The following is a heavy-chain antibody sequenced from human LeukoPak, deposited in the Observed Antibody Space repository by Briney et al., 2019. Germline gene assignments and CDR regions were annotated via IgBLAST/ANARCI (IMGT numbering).Heavy chain of an antibody. CDR1: GFAFSSYE. J-gene: IGHJ4*02. CDR2: IDNSGVTT. D-gene: IGHD5-12*01. V-gene: IGHV3-48*03. Sequence: GGSLRLSCLASGFAFSSYEMNWVRQAPGKGLEWVSFIDNSGVTTYYADSVKGRFTMSRDNAKNSLYLQMNSLRVEDTAMYYCARDYSGDEDCDYWGQGTLVTVSS. CDR3: ARDYSGDEDCDY.